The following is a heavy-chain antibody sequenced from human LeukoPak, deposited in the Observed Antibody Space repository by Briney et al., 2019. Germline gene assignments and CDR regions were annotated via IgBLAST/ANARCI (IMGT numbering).Heavy chain of an antibody. CDR2: FYYSGIT. V-gene: IGHV4-39*01. CDR3: ASHHSGAGPPDAFDI. CDR1: GGSISSSGYY. Sequence: SETLSLTCTVSGGSISSSGYYWDWIRQPTGKELEWIGNFYYSGITYYNPSLRSRVTISVDTSKNQFSLKLSSVTAADTAVYYCASHHSGAGPPDAFDIWGHGTMVTVSS. J-gene: IGHJ3*02. D-gene: IGHD5-12*01.